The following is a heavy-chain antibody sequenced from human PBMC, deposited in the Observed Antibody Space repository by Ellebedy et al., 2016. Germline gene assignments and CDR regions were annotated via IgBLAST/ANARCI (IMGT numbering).Heavy chain of an antibody. CDR2: FDPEDGEA. CDR1: GYTLIELS. Sequence: ASVKVSCKVSGYTLIELSMHWVRQAPGKGLEWMGRFDPEDGEATYAQKFQGRVTMTEDTSADTAYMELSSLRSEDTAVYYCARAASLAVADSGRVNYYYAMDVWGQGTTVTVSS. V-gene: IGHV1-24*01. J-gene: IGHJ6*02. CDR3: ARAASLAVADSGRVNYYYAMDV. D-gene: IGHD6-19*01.